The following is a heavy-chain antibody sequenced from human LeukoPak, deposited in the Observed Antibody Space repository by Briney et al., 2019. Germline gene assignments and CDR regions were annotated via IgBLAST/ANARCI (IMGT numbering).Heavy chain of an antibody. J-gene: IGHJ4*02. D-gene: IGHD5-24*01. CDR1: AFTFSTYG. V-gene: IGHV3-30*18. CDR2: ISYDANNK. CDR3: AKDRHPARTDGYYFDY. Sequence: GGSLRLSCAASAFTFSTYGMPWVRQAPGKGLEWVAVISYDANNKYYVDSVKGRFTISRDNSKNTLYLQMNSLRAEDTAVYYCAKDRHPARTDGYYFDYWGQGTLVTVSS.